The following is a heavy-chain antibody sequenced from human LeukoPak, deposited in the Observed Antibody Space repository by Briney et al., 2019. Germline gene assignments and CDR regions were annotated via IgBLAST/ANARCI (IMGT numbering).Heavy chain of an antibody. J-gene: IGHJ4*02. V-gene: IGHV1-46*01. CDR3: ARATLSDYYFEY. CDR1: GYTFTGYY. CDR2: INPNGGST. Sequence: ASVKVSRKASGYTFTGYYIHWVRQAPGQGLEWLGIINPNGGSTSYAQKFQGRVTMTRDTSTSIVYMELSSLRSEDTAVYYCARATLSDYYFEYWGQGTLVTVSS.